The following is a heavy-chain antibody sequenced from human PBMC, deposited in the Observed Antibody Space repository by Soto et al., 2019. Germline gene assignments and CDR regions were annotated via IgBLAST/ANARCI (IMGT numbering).Heavy chain of an antibody. CDR3: ARWSHGGHMDV. D-gene: IGHD3-10*01. V-gene: IGHV3-33*01. CDR2: IWYDGSNK. CDR1: GFTFSSYG. Sequence: GGSLRLSCAASGFTFSSYGMHWVRQAPGKGLEWVAVIWYDGSNKYYADSVKGRFTISRDNSKNTLYLQMNSLRAEDTAVYYCARWSHGGHMDVWGQGTTVTVSS. J-gene: IGHJ6*02.